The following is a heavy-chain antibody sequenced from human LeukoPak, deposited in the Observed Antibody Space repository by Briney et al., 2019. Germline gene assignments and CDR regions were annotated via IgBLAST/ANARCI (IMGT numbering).Heavy chain of an antibody. J-gene: IGHJ6*03. CDR2: IIPVLGTT. V-gene: IGHV1-69*13. CDR3: ATSGGDYYYYSLDV. CDR1: GGTFSRYA. Sequence: SLKVSCKASGGTFSRYAVSWVRQAPGQGLEWMGGIIPVLGTTNFAQTFQNTVTITADESTSATYMELSSLSSVNTPVYYCATSGGDYYYYSLDVWGKGTPVTISS. D-gene: IGHD3-10*01.